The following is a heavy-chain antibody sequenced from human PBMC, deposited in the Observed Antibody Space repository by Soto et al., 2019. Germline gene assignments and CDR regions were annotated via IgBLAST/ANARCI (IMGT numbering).Heavy chain of an antibody. CDR1: GGTISTNV. CDR2: IMPIFAAP. J-gene: IGHJ4*02. V-gene: IGHV1-69*06. Sequence: QVQLMQSGAEVKKPGSSVKVSCKASGGTISTNVISWVRQAPGQGLEWMGEIMPIFAAPNNAQKFQGRLTITADTSTTTVYMELSSLTSEDTAVYFCATGARYCSGGSCYPDDSGQGTLVIVSS. D-gene: IGHD2-15*01. CDR3: ATGARYCSGGSCYPDD.